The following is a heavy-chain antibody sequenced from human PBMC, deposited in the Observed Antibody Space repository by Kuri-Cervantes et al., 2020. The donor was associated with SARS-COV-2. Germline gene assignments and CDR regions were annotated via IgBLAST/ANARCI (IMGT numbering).Heavy chain of an antibody. CDR3: ASFFQEEYAFDI. CDR2: IKQDGSEK. V-gene: IGHV3-7*01. J-gene: IGHJ3*02. Sequence: GESLKISCAASGFTFSNAWMNWVRQAPGKGLEWVANIKQDGSEKYYVDSVKGRFTISRDNAKNSLYLQMNSLRAEDTAVYYCASFFQEEYAFDIWGQGTMVTVSS. D-gene: IGHD3-3*01. CDR1: GFTFSNAW.